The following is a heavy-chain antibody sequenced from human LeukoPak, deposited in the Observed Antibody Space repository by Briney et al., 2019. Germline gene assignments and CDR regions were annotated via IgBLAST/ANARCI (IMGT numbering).Heavy chain of an antibody. V-gene: IGHV4-59*12. Sequence: SETLSLTCTVSGGSISSYYWSWIRQPPGKGLEWIGYILYSGSTNYNPSLKSRVTISVDTSKNQFSLKLSSVTAADTAVYYCARGQRRYREAIKRGYSGYDAYYGMDVWGQGTTVTVSS. J-gene: IGHJ6*02. CDR2: ILYSGST. D-gene: IGHD5-12*01. CDR1: GGSISSYY. CDR3: ARGQRRYREAIKRGYSGYDAYYGMDV.